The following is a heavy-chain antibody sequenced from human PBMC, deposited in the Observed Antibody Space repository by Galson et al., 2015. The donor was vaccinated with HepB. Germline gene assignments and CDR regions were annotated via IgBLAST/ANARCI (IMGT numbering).Heavy chain of an antibody. J-gene: IGHJ3*02. Sequence: SLRLSCAASGFTFSSYGMHWVRQAPGKGLEWVAVISYDGSNKYYADSVKGRFTISRDNSKNTLYLQMNSPRAEDTAVYYCAKGLDFWSGADAFDIWGQGTMVTVSS. CDR2: ISYDGSNK. CDR1: GFTFSSYG. CDR3: AKGLDFWSGADAFDI. D-gene: IGHD3-3*01. V-gene: IGHV3-30*18.